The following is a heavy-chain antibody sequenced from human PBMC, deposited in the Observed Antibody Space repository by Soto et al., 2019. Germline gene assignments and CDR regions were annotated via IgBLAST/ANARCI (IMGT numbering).Heavy chain of an antibody. J-gene: IGHJ4*02. CDR1: GYNFTSHY. Sequence: GASVKVSCKASGYNFTSHYMHWVRQAPGQGLESMGIIYPRGGTTIYAQKFQGRVTMTRDTSTHTFYMELSSLRSEDTAVYYCTRHQLLTDYWGQGTLVTVSS. CDR2: IYPRGGTT. V-gene: IGHV1-46*03. D-gene: IGHD5-18*01. CDR3: TRHQLLTDY.